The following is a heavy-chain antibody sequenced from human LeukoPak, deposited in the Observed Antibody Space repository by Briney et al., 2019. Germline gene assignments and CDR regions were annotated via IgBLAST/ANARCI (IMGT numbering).Heavy chain of an antibody. J-gene: IGHJ4*02. D-gene: IGHD3-10*01. V-gene: IGHV3-7*01. CDR1: GFTFSSYW. CDR3: ASEYYYGSGSIGY. CDR2: IKQDGSEK. Sequence: GGSLILSCAASGFTFSSYWMSWVRQAPGEGLEWVANIKQDGSEKYYVDSVKGRFTISRDNAKNSLYLQMNSLRAEDTAVYYCASEYYYGSGSIGYWGQGTLVTVSS.